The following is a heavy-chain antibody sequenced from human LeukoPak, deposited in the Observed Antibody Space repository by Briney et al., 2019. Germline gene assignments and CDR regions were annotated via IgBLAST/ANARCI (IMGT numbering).Heavy chain of an antibody. CDR2: INHSGSN. J-gene: IGHJ6*02. CDR3: ARDRYCSSTSCYPLDHYYYGMDV. V-gene: IGHV4-34*01. CDR1: GGSFSGYY. Sequence: SETLSLTCAVYGGSFSGYYWSWIRQPPGKGREWIGEINHSGSNNYNPSLKSRVTISVDTSKNQFSLKLSSVTAADTAVYYCARDRYCSSTSCYPLDHYYYGMDVWGQGTTVTVSS. D-gene: IGHD2-2*01.